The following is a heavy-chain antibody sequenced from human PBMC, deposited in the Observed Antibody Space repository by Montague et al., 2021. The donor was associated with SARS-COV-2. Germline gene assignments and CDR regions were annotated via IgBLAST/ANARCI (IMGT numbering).Heavy chain of an antibody. J-gene: IGHJ6*02. CDR2: IYSCGNT. Sequence: SLRLSCAASGFTVSSNYMSWVRQAPGKGLEWVSVIYSCGNTYYAYSVKVRFTISRDTSKNTLYLQMNSLRAEDTAVYYCSRDGSSSWYGNYYYGMDVWGQGTTVTVSS. V-gene: IGHV3-66*03. D-gene: IGHD6-13*01. CDR1: GFTVSSNY. CDR3: SRDGSSSWYGNYYYGMDV.